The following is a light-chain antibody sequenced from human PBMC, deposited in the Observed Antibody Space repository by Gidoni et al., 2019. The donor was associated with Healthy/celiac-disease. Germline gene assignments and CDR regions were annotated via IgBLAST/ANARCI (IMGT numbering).Light chain of an antibody. Sequence: DIQMTQSPSTLSASVGDRVTITCRASQSISSWLAWYQQKPGKAPKLLIYDASSLESGVPSRFSGSGYGTEFTLTISSLQHDDFATYYCQQYNSYPLTFGGGTKVEIK. CDR3: QQYNSYPLT. V-gene: IGKV1-5*01. J-gene: IGKJ4*01. CDR2: DAS. CDR1: QSISSW.